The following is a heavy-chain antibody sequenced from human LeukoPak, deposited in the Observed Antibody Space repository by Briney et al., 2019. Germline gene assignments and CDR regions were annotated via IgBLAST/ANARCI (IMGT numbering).Heavy chain of an antibody. CDR2: INPNTGGT. D-gene: IGHD6-13*01. Sequence: ASVKASCKASGYSFSDNYMHWVRQAPGQGLEWLGWINPNTGGTNFAQKFQGRVTMTTDTSTSTAYMELRSLRSDDTAVYYCARDAPSIIAAATTFAFDIWGQGTMVTVSS. CDR1: GYSFSDNY. J-gene: IGHJ3*02. CDR3: ARDAPSIIAAATTFAFDI. V-gene: IGHV1-2*02.